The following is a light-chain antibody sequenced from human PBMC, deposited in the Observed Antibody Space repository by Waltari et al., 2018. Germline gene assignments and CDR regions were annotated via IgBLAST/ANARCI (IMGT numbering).Light chain of an antibody. CDR3: QETYTTLFT. CDR1: QTIRNY. V-gene: IGKV1-39*01. J-gene: IGKJ3*01. Sequence: DIQMTQSPPSLAASVGDSVNITCRASQTIRNYLNWYQQRPGKAPKRLISAASSLQSVVQSRFSGSGSGTDFALTISSLQPEDFASYHCQETYTTLFTFGPGTKVEIK. CDR2: AAS.